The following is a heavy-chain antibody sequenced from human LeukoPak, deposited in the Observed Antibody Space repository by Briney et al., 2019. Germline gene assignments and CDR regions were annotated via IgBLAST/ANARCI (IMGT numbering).Heavy chain of an antibody. V-gene: IGHV1-46*01. D-gene: IGHD3-22*01. CDR1: GYTLTSYY. CDR2: INPSGGSP. J-gene: IGHJ4*02. Sequence: ASVKGSCKASGYTLTSYYMHWVRQATGQGLDWMALINPSGGSPSHAQKLQGRVTITTDPTTSTVCMELSSLRSEDTAVYYCARDSRLSYDSSGYYYPGDYWGQGTLVTVSS. CDR3: ARDSRLSYDSSGYYYPGDY.